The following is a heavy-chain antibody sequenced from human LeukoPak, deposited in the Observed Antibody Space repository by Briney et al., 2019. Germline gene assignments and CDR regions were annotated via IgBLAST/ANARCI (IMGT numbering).Heavy chain of an antibody. CDR3: ARGYYDILTGLEY. CDR1: GFTFSNFG. J-gene: IGHJ4*02. D-gene: IGHD3-9*01. V-gene: IGHV3-33*01. CDR2: IWYDGSSK. Sequence: GGSLRLSCAASGFTFSNFGMHWVRQAPGKGLVWVSFIWYDGSSKYYGDSVKGRFTISRDNSKNTLYLQMNSLRAEDTAVYYCARGYYDILTGLEYWGQGTLVTVSS.